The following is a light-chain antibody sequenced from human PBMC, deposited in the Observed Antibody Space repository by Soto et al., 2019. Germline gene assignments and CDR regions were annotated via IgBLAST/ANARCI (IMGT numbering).Light chain of an antibody. J-gene: IGLJ1*01. CDR1: STDIGGYNS. CDR3: SSYTDRKNLV. V-gene: IGLV2-8*01. Sequence: QSALTQSPSASGSPGQSVTISCTGTSTDIGGYNSVSWYQQHPGTAPKVMIYDVTKRPSGVPQRFSASTSGTAASLTVSALPDEDEDDYYCSSYTDRKNLVFGTGTKVTVL. CDR2: DVT.